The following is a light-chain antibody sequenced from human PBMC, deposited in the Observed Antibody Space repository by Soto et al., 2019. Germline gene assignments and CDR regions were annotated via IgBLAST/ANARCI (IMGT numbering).Light chain of an antibody. CDR2: RAS. CDR1: QSISSY. Sequence: DIVLTQSPATLSLSPGDRATLSCRASQSISSYLAWYQQKPGQAPKLLIYRASSLATGIPSRFSGSGSGTEFTLTISSMQSEDLAVYYCQQYNHWIPPWTFGQGTKVDIK. CDR3: QQYNHWIPPWT. J-gene: IGKJ1*01. V-gene: IGKV3-15*01.